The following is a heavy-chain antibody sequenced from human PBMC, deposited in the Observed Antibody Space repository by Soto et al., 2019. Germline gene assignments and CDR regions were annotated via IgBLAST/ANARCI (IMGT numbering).Heavy chain of an antibody. Sequence: EVQLMESGGGLVQPGGSLRLSCAGSGFTFSSYWMNWVRQAPGKGLEWVANIKQDGSEKYYVDSVKGRFSISRDNAQNSMYLQMNSLRAEDTAVYYCEGCTVWLIDYWGQGTLVTVSS. CDR3: EGCTVWLIDY. D-gene: IGHD3-9*01. CDR1: GFTFSSYW. V-gene: IGHV3-7*04. CDR2: IKQDGSEK. J-gene: IGHJ4*02.